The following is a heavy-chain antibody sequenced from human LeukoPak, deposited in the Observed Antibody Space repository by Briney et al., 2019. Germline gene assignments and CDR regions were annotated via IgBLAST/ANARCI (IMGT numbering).Heavy chain of an antibody. CDR3: ARDSNHYYYDSSGLDY. V-gene: IGHV3-7*01. CDR1: GFTFSSYW. Sequence: GGSLRLSCAASGFTFSSYWMSWVRQAPGKGLEWVANIKQDGSEKYYVDSVKGRFTISRDNAKNSLYLQMNGLRAEDTAVYYCARDSNHYYYDSSGLDYWGQGTLVTVSS. CDR2: IKQDGSEK. J-gene: IGHJ4*02. D-gene: IGHD3-22*01.